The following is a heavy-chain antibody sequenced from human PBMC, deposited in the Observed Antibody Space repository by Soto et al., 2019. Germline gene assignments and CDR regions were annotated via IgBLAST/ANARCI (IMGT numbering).Heavy chain of an antibody. CDR1: GFTLSNYW. CDR2: ISSDGSST. J-gene: IGHJ4*02. Sequence: EVQLVESGGGLVQPGGSLRLSCAASGFTLSNYWMHWARQAPGKGLVWVSRISSDGSSTNYADSVKGRFTISRDNAKNTLHLPMTSLRAEDTAVYYCATVPYCSRSSCYRYFDSWGQGTLVTVSS. D-gene: IGHD2-2*01. CDR3: ATVPYCSRSSCYRYFDS. V-gene: IGHV3-74*01.